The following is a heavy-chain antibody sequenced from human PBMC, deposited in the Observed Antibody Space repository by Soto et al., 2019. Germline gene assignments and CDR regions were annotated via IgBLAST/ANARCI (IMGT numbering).Heavy chain of an antibody. J-gene: IGHJ3*02. V-gene: IGHV1-69*12. CDR3: AREVATDGTFREDVFDI. CDR2: IIPIFTTT. Sequence: QVHLVQSGAEVKKPGSSVKVSCKASGGTFSNHAINWVRQAPGQGLEWMGRIIPIFTTTNYAQKFQGRVSITADESTITAYIDLIRLKHDETAVYYCAREVATDGTFREDVFDIWGQGTLVTVSS. D-gene: IGHD6-25*01. CDR1: GGTFSNHA.